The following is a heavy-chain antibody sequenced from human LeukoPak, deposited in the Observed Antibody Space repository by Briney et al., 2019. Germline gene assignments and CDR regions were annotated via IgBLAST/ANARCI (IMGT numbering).Heavy chain of an antibody. V-gene: IGHV3-30*04. CDR1: GFTFSSYA. CDR2: ISYDGSNK. J-gene: IGHJ4*02. D-gene: IGHD5-12*01. CDR3: ASGGSGYDLDY. Sequence: GRSLRLSCAASGFTFSSYAMHWVRQAPGKGLEWVAVISYDGSNKYYADSVKGRFTISRDNSKNTPYLQMSSLRAEDTAVYYCASGGSGYDLDYWGQGTLVTVSS.